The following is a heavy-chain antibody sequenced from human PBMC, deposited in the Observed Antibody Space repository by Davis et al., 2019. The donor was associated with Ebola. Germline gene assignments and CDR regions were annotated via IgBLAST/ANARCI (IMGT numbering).Heavy chain of an antibody. CDR3: ARAGFLYSSSWKPEDY. D-gene: IGHD6-6*01. CDR2: FDPEDGET. Sequence: ASVKVSCKVSGYTLTELSRHWVRQAPGKGLEWMGGFDPEDGETIYAQKFQGRVTMTEDTSTDTAYMELSSLRSEDTAVYYCARAGFLYSSSWKPEDYWGQGTLVTVSS. J-gene: IGHJ4*02. CDR1: GYTLTELS. V-gene: IGHV1-24*01.